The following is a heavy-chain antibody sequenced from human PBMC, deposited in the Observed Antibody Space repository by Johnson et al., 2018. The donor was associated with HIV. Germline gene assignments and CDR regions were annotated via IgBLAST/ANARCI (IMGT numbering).Heavy chain of an antibody. V-gene: IGHV3-66*01. CDR1: GFTVRSNY. CDR3: VREHRADESFDL. CDR2: IYSGGTT. D-gene: IGHD1-14*01. J-gene: IGHJ3*01. Sequence: VQLVESGGGLVQPGGSLRLSCVASGFTVRSNYMSWVRQAPGKGLEWVSVIYSGGTTYYPGSVKGRFTISRQNAKNSLYLQMNSLTAGDTAVYYCVREHRADESFDLWGQGTMVTVSS.